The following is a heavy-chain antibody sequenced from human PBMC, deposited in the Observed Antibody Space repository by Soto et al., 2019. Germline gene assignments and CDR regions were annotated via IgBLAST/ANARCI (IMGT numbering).Heavy chain of an antibody. CDR1: GGSISSGGYS. CDR3: ARDQLEGNWFDP. Sequence: QLQLQESGSGLVRPSQTLSLTCAVSGGSISSGGYSWNWIRQPPGKGLEWIGYIYHSGNTLYNPSLKSRVXTXVXXSKNQFSLKLSSVTAADTAVYYCARDQLEGNWFDPWGQGTLVTVSS. J-gene: IGHJ5*02. D-gene: IGHD1-1*01. CDR2: IYHSGNT. V-gene: IGHV4-30-2*01.